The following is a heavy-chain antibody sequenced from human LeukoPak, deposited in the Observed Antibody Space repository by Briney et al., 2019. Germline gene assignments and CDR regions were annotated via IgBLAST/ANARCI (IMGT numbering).Heavy chain of an antibody. CDR2: ISSSGSTI. Sequence: GGSLRLSCAASGFTFSSYEMNWVRQAPGKGLEWVSYISSSGSTIYYADSVKGRFTISRDNSKNTLYLQMNSLRTEDTAVYYCAKAPVPIIATNWFDPWGQGTLVTVSS. CDR3: AKAPVPIIATNWFDP. J-gene: IGHJ5*02. V-gene: IGHV3-48*03. CDR1: GFTFSSYE. D-gene: IGHD2-2*01.